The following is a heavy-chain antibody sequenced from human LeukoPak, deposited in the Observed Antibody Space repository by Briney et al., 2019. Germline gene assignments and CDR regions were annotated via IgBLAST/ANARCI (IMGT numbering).Heavy chain of an antibody. CDR1: GGSFSNNYN. J-gene: IGHJ6*03. CDR2: RYYNGNT. D-gene: IGHD4-23*01. Sequence: PSETLSLTCTVSGGSFSNNYNWDWIRQPPGKRLEGIGRRYYNGNTYYNPSLKSRLTISVDTSKSHFSLQLRSVTAEDTDVYFCTRSSDFGGYYFYYYMDVWGKGTTVSVSS. CDR3: TRSSDFGGYYFYYYMDV. V-gene: IGHV4-39*02.